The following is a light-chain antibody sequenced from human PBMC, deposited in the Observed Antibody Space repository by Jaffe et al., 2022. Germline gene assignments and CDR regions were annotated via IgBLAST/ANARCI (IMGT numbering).Light chain of an antibody. V-gene: IGKV6-21*02. J-gene: IGKJ1*01. Sequence: EIVLTQSPNFQSVTPKEKVTITCRASQTIGTNMHWYQQRPGQSPKLIIKYASQSISGVPSRFSGSGSGIDFTLTINGLEVEDAATYYCHQSSTLWTFGQGTKVEIK. CDR2: YAS. CDR3: HQSSTLWT. CDR1: QTIGTN.